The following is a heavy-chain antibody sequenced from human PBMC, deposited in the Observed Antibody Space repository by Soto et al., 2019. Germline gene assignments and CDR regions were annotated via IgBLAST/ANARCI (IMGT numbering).Heavy chain of an antibody. CDR1: GGTFSSYA. CDR2: IIPIFGTA. CDR3: ARDLAAAGPDYYGMDV. D-gene: IGHD6-13*01. V-gene: IGHV1-69*12. J-gene: IGHJ6*02. Sequence: QVQLVQSGAEVKKPGSSVKVSCKASGGTFSSYAISWVRQAPGQGLEWMGGIIPIFGTANYAQKFQGRVTITADESTSTAYMELSSLRSDDTAVYYCARDLAAAGPDYYGMDVWGQGTTVTVS.